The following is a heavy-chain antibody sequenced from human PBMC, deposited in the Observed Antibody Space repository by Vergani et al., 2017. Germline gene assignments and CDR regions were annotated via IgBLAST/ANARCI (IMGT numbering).Heavy chain of an antibody. CDR1: GGSFSGYY. J-gene: IGHJ4*02. D-gene: IGHD6-6*01. CDR3: ARAPWYSSSSDFDY. CDR2: INHSGST. Sequence: QVQLQQWGAGLLKPSETLSLTCAVYGGSFSGYYWSWIRQPPGKGLEWIGEINHSGSTNYNPSLKSRVTISVDTSKNQFSLKLSSVTAADTAVYYCARAPWYSSSSDFDYWGQGTLVTVSS. V-gene: IGHV4-34*01.